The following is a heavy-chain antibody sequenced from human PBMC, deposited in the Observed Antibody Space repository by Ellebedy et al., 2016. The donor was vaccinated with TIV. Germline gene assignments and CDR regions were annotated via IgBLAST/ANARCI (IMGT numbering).Heavy chain of an antibody. J-gene: IGHJ4*02. D-gene: IGHD4-23*01. Sequence: GESLKISCAASGFTFSGYGIHWVRQAPGKGLEWVAVIWHDGSKQYYADSVKGRFTISRDNSKSTLYLQMNSLRADDTAVYYCARGRGGDYGGNSGYFDYWGQGTLVTVSS. V-gene: IGHV3-33*01. CDR2: IWHDGSKQ. CDR3: ARGRGGDYGGNSGYFDY. CDR1: GFTFSGYG.